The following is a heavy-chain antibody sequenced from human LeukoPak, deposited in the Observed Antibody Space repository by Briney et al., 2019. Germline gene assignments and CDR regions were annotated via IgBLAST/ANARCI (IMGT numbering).Heavy chain of an antibody. D-gene: IGHD3-3*01. Sequence: ASVKVSCKASGYTFTSYGISWVRQAPGQGLEWMGWISAYNGNTNYAQKLQGRVTMTTDTSTSTAYMELRSLRSDDTAVYYCARDGPRLRFLEWLPGRHYYYYGMDVWGQGTTVTVSS. J-gene: IGHJ6*02. CDR1: GYTFTSYG. CDR2: ISAYNGNT. CDR3: ARDGPRLRFLEWLPGRHYYYYGMDV. V-gene: IGHV1-18*01.